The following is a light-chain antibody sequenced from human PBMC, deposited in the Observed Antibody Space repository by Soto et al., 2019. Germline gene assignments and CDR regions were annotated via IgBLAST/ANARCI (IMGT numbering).Light chain of an antibody. CDR1: SSNIGSNI. CDR2: SHN. V-gene: IGLV1-44*01. CDR3: AAWDDTLNEYV. Sequence: QSVLTQPPSASEPPGQRVTISCAGSSSNIGSNIVNWYQQFPGTAPKLLIYSHNQRPSGVPDRFSGSKSGTSASLAISGLQSEDEAAYFCAAWDDTLNEYVFGTGTKLTVL. J-gene: IGLJ1*01.